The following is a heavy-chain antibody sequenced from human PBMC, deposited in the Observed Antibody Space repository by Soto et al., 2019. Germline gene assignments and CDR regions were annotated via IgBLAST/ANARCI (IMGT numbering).Heavy chain of an antibody. D-gene: IGHD4-4*01. J-gene: IGHJ4*02. CDR2: IFDSGNA. Sequence: SETLSLTCTVSGGSISSYYWSWIRQPPGKGLEWIAYIFDSGNANYNPSLKSRVTISVDTPKNQFSLKLTSVTAADTAVYYCARHRRTTVAKFYFDNWGQGALVTVSS. CDR3: ARHRRTTVAKFYFDN. CDR1: GGSISSYY. V-gene: IGHV4-59*08.